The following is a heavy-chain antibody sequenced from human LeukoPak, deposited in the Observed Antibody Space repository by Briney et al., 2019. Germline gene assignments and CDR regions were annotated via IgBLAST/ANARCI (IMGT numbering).Heavy chain of an antibody. CDR2: ISSGSRPI. Sequence: GGSLRLSCAVSGFTFSSYGMNWLRQAPGKGLEWVSFISSGSRPIYYADSVKGRFTISRDNAKNSLYLQMNSLRTEDTAVYYCARDNYDYGDYYFDYWGQGTLVTVSS. V-gene: IGHV3-21*01. D-gene: IGHD4-17*01. CDR3: ARDNYDYGDYYFDY. CDR1: GFTFSSYG. J-gene: IGHJ4*02.